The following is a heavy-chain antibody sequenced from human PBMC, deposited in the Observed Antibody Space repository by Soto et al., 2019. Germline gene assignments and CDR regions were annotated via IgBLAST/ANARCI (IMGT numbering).Heavy chain of an antibody. CDR1: GFSLSTSGVG. D-gene: IGHD6-13*01. CDR2: IYWNDDK. CDR3: AHIESSWRLMDV. Sequence: SGPTLVNPTQTLTLTCTFSGFSLSTSGVGVVWIRQPPGKALEWLALIYWNDDKRYSPSLKSRINSTKDTSKNQVVLKMTNMDPVDTATYYCAHIESSWRLMDVWGQGTTVTVSS. V-gene: IGHV2-5*01. J-gene: IGHJ6*02.